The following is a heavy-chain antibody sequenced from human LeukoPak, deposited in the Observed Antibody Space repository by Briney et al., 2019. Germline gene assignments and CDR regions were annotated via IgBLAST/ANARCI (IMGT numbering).Heavy chain of an antibody. CDR3: AKASLARIAAAGLFDY. Sequence: GGSLRLSCSASGFSFDSYGMHWVRQAPGKGLEWVSAISGSGDITYYADSVKGRFTISRDNSKNTLYLQMNSLRAEDTALYYCAKASLARIAAAGLFDYWGQGTLVTVSS. J-gene: IGHJ4*02. V-gene: IGHV3-23*01. CDR2: ISGSGDIT. CDR1: GFSFDSYG. D-gene: IGHD6-13*01.